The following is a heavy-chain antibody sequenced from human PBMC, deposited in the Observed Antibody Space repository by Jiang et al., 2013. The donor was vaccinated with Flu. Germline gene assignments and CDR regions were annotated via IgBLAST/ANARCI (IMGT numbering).Heavy chain of an antibody. J-gene: IGHJ4*02. CDR2: IWYDGSNK. D-gene: IGHD3-3*01. CDR3: AKGQGFGVVKVGNYFDY. V-gene: IGHV3-33*06. CDR1: GFTFSSYG. Sequence: QLLESGGGVVQPGRSLRLSCAASGFTFSSYGMHWVRQAPGKGLEWVAVIWYDGSNKYYADSVKGRFTISRDNSKNTLYLQMNSLRAEDTAVYYCAKGQGFGVVKVGNYFDYWGQGTLVTVSS.